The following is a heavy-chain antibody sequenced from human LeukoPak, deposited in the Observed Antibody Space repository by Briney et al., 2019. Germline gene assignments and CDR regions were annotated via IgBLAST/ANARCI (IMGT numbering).Heavy chain of an antibody. D-gene: IGHD2-2*01. J-gene: IGHJ4*02. CDR3: ARDQYYQLLL. CDR1: GFTFRGYW. Sequence: SGGSLRLSCAGSGFTFRGYWIHWVRQVPGKGLVWVSRINGDGSSATYADSVKGRFTISRDDAKNTMYLQMNNLRAEDTAVYYCARDQYYQLLLWGQGSLVTVSP. V-gene: IGHV3-74*03. CDR2: INGDGSSA.